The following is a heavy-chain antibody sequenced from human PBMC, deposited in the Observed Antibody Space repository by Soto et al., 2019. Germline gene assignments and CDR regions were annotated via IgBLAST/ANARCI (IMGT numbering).Heavy chain of an antibody. Sequence: PGGSLRLSCAASGFTFSSYGMHWVRQAPGKGLEWVAVIWYDGSNKYYADSVKGRFTISRDNSKNTLYLQMNSLRAEDTAVYYCARPQEAGGYYFYYGMDVWGQGTTVTVS. CDR3: ARPQEAGGYYFYYGMDV. J-gene: IGHJ6*02. V-gene: IGHV3-33*01. CDR2: IWYDGSNK. CDR1: GFTFSSYG. D-gene: IGHD3-16*01.